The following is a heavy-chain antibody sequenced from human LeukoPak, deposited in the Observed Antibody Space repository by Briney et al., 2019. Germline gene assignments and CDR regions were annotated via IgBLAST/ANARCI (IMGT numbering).Heavy chain of an antibody. D-gene: IGHD4-17*01. CDR1: GFTFSSYS. CDR2: ISSSSSYI. V-gene: IGHV3-21*01. J-gene: IGHJ3*02. CDR3: ARDRDYGDYSGAFDI. Sequence: GGSLRLSCAASGFTFSSYSMNWVRQAPGKGLEWVSPISSSSSYIYYADSVKGRFTISRDNAKNSLYLQMNSLRAEDTAVYYCARDRDYGDYSGAFDIWGQGTMVTVSS.